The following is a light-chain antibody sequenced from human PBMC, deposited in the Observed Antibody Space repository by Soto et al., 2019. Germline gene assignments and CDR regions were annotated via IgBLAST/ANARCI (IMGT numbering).Light chain of an antibody. Sequence: NVLTQSPAILSLSPGDRATLSCRASQSIGSYLAWYQQKPGQAPRLLIYDASNRATSIPARFSGSGSETEFTLTIDSLEPEDSAVYYCQQRNFWPLSFGPGTRVEIK. CDR2: DAS. J-gene: IGKJ3*01. CDR1: QSIGSY. V-gene: IGKV3-11*01. CDR3: QQRNFWPLS.